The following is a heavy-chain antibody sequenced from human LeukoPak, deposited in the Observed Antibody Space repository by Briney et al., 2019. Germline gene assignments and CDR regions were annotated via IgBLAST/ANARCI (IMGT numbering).Heavy chain of an antibody. CDR2: IYSGGST. CDR1: GFIVSSNY. D-gene: IGHD6-6*01. CDR3: ARDRSSGYYYGMDV. V-gene: IGHV3-53*01. Sequence: GGSLRLSCAASGFIVSSNYMSWVRQAPGKGLEWVSVIYSGGSTYYADSVKGRFTISRDNSKNTLYLQMNSLRAEDTAVYYCARDRSSGYYYGMDVWGQGTTVTVSS. J-gene: IGHJ6*02.